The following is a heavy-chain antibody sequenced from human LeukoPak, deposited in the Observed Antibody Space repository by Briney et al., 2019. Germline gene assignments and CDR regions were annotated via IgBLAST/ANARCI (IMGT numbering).Heavy chain of an antibody. J-gene: IGHJ3*02. CDR1: GYTFTSYG. Sequence: SVKGSCKASGYTFTSYGISWVRQAPGQGLEWMGGIIPIFGTANYAQKFQGRVTITTDESTSTAYMELSSLRSEDTAVYYCARDGYYDSSGYSFGIWGQGTMVTVSS. CDR3: ARDGYYDSSGYSFGI. D-gene: IGHD3-22*01. CDR2: IIPIFGTA. V-gene: IGHV1-69*05.